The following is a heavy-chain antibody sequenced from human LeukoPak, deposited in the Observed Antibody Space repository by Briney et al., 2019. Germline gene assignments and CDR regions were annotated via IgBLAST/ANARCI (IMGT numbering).Heavy chain of an antibody. CDR2: ISSSSSYI. CDR3: ARDVDNGGSFDC. Sequence: GGSLRLSCAASGFTFSSYSMNWVRQAPGKGLEWVSSISSSSSYIYYADSVKGRFTISRDNAKNSLYLQMNSLRAEDTAVYYCARDVDNGGSFDCWGQGTLVTVSS. CDR1: GFTFSSYS. D-gene: IGHD2-15*01. J-gene: IGHJ4*02. V-gene: IGHV3-21*01.